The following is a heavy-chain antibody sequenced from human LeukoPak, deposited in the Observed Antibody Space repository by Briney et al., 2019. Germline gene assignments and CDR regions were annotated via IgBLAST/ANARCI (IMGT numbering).Heavy chain of an antibody. V-gene: IGHV4-59*01. Sequence: SETLSLTCTVSGGSISSYYWSWIRQPPGKGLEWIGYIHHSGSTNYNPSLKSRVTISVDTSKNQFSLKLSSVTAADTAVYYCARTTEGYCRGRSCYSYYYYMDVWGKGTTVTVSS. J-gene: IGHJ6*03. CDR2: IHHSGST. D-gene: IGHD2-15*01. CDR1: GGSISSYY. CDR3: ARTTEGYCRGRSCYSYYYYMDV.